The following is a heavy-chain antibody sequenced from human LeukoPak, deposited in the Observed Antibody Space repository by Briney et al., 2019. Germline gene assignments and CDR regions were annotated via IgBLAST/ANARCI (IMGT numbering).Heavy chain of an antibody. Sequence: GRSLRLSCAASGLTFSSYGMHWVRQAPGKGLEWVAVISYDGSNKYYADSVKGRFTTSRDNSKNTLYLQMNSLRAEDTAVYYCAKELPDYIVVVPAAIAEYYFDYWGQGTLVTVSS. CDR2: ISYDGSNK. CDR3: AKELPDYIVVVPAAIAEYYFDY. V-gene: IGHV3-30*18. J-gene: IGHJ4*02. CDR1: GLTFSSYG. D-gene: IGHD2-2*02.